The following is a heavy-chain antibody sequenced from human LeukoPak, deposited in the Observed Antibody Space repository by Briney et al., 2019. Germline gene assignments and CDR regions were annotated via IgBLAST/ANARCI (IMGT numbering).Heavy chain of an antibody. D-gene: IGHD2-21*02. CDR2: ISGSGGST. J-gene: IGHJ5*02. CDR1: GFTFSSYA. CDR3: AKDVVVTALYNWFDP. Sequence: GGSLRLSCAASGFTFSSYAMSWVRQAPGKGLEWVSAISGSGGSTYYADSVKGRFTISRGNSKNTLYLQMNSLRAEDTAVYYCAKDVVVTALYNWFDPWGQGTLVTVSS. V-gene: IGHV3-23*01.